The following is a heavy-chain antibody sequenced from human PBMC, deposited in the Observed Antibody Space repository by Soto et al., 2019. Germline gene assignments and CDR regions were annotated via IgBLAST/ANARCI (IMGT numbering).Heavy chain of an antibody. CDR3: ARDHDEDFGYDLDYFDF. CDR2: INWNSVTF. J-gene: IGHJ4*02. CDR1: GFTFDNYA. V-gene: IGHV3-9*01. D-gene: IGHD5-12*01. Sequence: EVQLVESGGGLVQPGRSLRLYCAASGFTFDNYAMHWVRQGPGKGLEWVSGINWNSVTFDYADSAKGRFTISRDNAKNSLYLQMDSLRPEDTGFYYCARDHDEDFGYDLDYFDFWGRGTLVIVSS.